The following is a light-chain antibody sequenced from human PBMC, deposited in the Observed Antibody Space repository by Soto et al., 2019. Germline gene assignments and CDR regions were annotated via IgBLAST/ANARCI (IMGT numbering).Light chain of an antibody. J-gene: IGKJ4*01. CDR3: QQRSNWPPVT. CDR1: QSVSSY. CDR2: DAS. V-gene: IGKV3-11*01. Sequence: EIVLTQSPATLSLSPGERATLSCRASQSVSSYLAWYQQKPGQAPRLLIYDASNRATGIPARFSGSGSGTAFTLNISSLEPEDLAIYYCQQRSNWPPVTFGGGTKVEIK.